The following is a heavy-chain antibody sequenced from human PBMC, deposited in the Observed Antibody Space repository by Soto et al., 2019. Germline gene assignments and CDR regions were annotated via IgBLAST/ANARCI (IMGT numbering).Heavy chain of an antibody. Sequence: SETLSLTCTVSGAALSSGGYFYTWVRQPPGKGLEWIGHIYVTGAVDYNPSLRDRITISQDTSERQFSLNLRLVTAADTAVYYCARLRIATNNYKWFDPWGQGTLVTVSS. CDR2: IYVTGAV. D-gene: IGHD2-21*01. CDR3: ARLRIATNNYKWFDP. V-gene: IGHV4-31*03. CDR1: GAALSSGGYF. J-gene: IGHJ5*02.